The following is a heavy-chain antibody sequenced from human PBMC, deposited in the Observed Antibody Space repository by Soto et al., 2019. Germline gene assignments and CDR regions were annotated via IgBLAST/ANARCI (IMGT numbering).Heavy chain of an antibody. CDR2: ISAYNGNT. J-gene: IGHJ3*02. Sequence: ASVKVSCKASGYTFTSYGISWVRQAPGQGLEWMGWISAYNGNTNYAQKLQGRVTMTTDTSTSTAYMDLRSLRSDDTAVYYCASCGGSEHYDFWSGYWDDAFDIWGQGTMVTVSS. V-gene: IGHV1-18*01. D-gene: IGHD3-3*01. CDR1: GYTFTSYG. CDR3: ASCGGSEHYDFWSGYWDDAFDI.